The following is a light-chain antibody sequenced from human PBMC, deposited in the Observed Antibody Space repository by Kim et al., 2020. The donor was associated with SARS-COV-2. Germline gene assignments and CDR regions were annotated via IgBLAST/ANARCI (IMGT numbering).Light chain of an antibody. CDR3: QQYNKWVS. CDR2: GAS. Sequence: EIAMTQSPDTLSASPGETATLSCRASQSVTIDLAWYQQKLGQSPRLLIYGASTRATGIPARFSGSGSGTEFTLTISSLQSEDFAVYYCQQYNKWVSFGGGTKVDIK. J-gene: IGKJ4*01. V-gene: IGKV3-15*01. CDR1: QSVTID.